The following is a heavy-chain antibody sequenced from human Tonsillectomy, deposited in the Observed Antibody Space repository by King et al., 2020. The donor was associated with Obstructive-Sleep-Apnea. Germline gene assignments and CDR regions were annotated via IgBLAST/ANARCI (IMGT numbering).Heavy chain of an antibody. CDR3: AKDKNLYDSSGDETSYFDY. J-gene: IGHJ4*02. D-gene: IGHD3-22*01. V-gene: IGHV3-33*06. CDR1: GFTFSSYC. Sequence: VQLVESGGGVVQPGRSLRLSCAASGFTFSSYCMHWVRQAPGKGLEWVAVIWYDGSNKYYADSVKGRFTISREHSKNTLYLQMNSLRAEDTAVYYCAKDKNLYDSSGDETSYFDYWGQGTLVTVSS. CDR2: IWYDGSNK.